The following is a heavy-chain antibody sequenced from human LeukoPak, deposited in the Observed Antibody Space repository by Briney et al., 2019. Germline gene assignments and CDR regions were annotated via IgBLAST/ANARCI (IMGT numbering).Heavy chain of an antibody. J-gene: IGHJ6*03. V-gene: IGHV4-61*01. CDR2: IYYSGST. D-gene: IGHD6-19*01. Sequence: SETLSLTCTVSGDSISTSNSYWGWIRQPPGKGLEWIGYIYYSGSTNYNPSLKSRVTISVDTSKNQFSLKLSSVTAADTAVYYCARDQSIAVDPYYYYMDVWGKGTTVTVSS. CDR3: ARDQSIAVDPYYYYMDV. CDR1: GDSISTSNSY.